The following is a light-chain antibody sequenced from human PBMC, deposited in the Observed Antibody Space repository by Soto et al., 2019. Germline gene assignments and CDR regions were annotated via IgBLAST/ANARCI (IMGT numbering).Light chain of an antibody. V-gene: IGKV1-27*01. CDR1: QSISSW. Sequence: DIQMTQSPSTLSASVGDRVTITFLASQSISSWLAWYQQKLGKVPKLLIYAASTLQSGVPSRFSGSGSGTDFTLTISSLQPEDVATYYCQKYNSAPWTFGQGTKVDIK. CDR2: AAS. J-gene: IGKJ1*01. CDR3: QKYNSAPWT.